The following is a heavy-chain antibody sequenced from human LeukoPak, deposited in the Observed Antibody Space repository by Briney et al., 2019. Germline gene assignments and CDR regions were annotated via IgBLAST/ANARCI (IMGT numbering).Heavy chain of an antibody. D-gene: IGHD1-14*01. Sequence: SESLSLTRTVSGDSISSSNWWSWVRRPPGKGLEWIGEIYHGGNINYNPSLKSRVTISTDKSKNQFSLKLSSVTAADTAVYYCASHRSWYLFDYWGQGTLVTVSS. CDR3: ASHRSWYLFDY. CDR1: GDSISSSNW. V-gene: IGHV4-4*02. J-gene: IGHJ4*02. CDR2: IYHGGNI.